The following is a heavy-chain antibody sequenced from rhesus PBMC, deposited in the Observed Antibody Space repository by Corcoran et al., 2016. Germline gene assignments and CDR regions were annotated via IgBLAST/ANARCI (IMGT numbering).Heavy chain of an antibody. CDR1: GGSISSSYYY. CDR3: ARRTLAAALDY. V-gene: IGHV4-122*02. CDR2: MSYSGST. Sequence: QVQLQESGPGLVKPSETLSLTCAVSGGSISSSYYYWSWLSRAPGRGLEWIGYMSYSGSTSYNPSLKSRVTISRDTSKNQFSLKLSSVTAADTTVYYCARRTLAAALDYWGQGVLVTVSS. J-gene: IGHJ4*01. D-gene: IGHD6-31*01.